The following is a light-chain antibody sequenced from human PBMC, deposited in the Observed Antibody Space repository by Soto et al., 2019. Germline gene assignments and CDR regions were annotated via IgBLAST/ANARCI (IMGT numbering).Light chain of an antibody. CDR1: QSIGSY. J-gene: IGKJ4*01. Sequence: DIQMTQSPSCLSASVGDRVTITCRASQSIGSYLNWYQQTPGKAPRLLIYATSTFQSGVPSRFSGGGSGTEFTLTISSLQPEDFATYYCQQVNSYPLTFGGGTKVDIK. CDR2: ATS. V-gene: IGKV1-9*01. CDR3: QQVNSYPLT.